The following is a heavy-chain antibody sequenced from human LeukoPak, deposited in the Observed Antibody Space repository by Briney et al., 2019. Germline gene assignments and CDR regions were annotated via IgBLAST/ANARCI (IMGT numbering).Heavy chain of an antibody. CDR1: GNFISSGDYY. V-gene: IGHV4-38-2*02. CDR3: ARGRYWNYVGYFDY. CDR2: IYHSGST. D-gene: IGHD1-7*01. J-gene: IGHJ4*02. Sequence: SETLSLTCTVSGNFISSGDYYWGWIRQPPGKGLEWIGSIYHSGSTYYNPSLKSRVTISVDTSKNQFSLKVNSLTAADTAVYFCARGRYWNYVGYFDYWGQGTLVSVSS.